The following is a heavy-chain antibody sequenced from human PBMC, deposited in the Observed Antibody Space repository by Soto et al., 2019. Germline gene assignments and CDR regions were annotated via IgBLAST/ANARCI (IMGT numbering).Heavy chain of an antibody. J-gene: IGHJ4*02. CDR1: GFTFSDYA. CDR2: VSHDGRNT. CDR3: AKGGRQWLVKSDFNY. Sequence: VQLVESGGGVVQPGRSLRLSCAASGFTFSDYAMHWVRQAPGKGLEWVAGVSHDGRNTHYADSVKGRFTISRDSSKNTVSLEMTSLRDEDTAVYYCAKGGRQWLVKSDFNYWGQGALVTVSS. V-gene: IGHV3-30*18. D-gene: IGHD6-19*01.